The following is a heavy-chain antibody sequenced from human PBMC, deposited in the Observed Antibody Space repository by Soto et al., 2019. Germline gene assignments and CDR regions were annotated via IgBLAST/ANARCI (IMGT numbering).Heavy chain of an antibody. D-gene: IGHD4-4*01. V-gene: IGHV3-7*01. CDR2: IKQDGSEK. Sequence: PGGSLRLSCAASGFTFSGYWMSWVRQAPGKGLEWVANIKQDGSEKYYVDSVKGRFTISRDNAKNSLYLQMNSLRAEDTAVYYCARDLXYSKDPRALYYYYGMDVWGQGTTVTVSS. CDR3: ARDLXYSKDPRALYYYYGMDV. J-gene: IGHJ6*02. CDR1: GFTFSGYW.